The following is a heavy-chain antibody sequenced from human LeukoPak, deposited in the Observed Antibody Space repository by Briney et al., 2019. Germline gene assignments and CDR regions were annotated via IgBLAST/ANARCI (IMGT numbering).Heavy chain of an antibody. CDR1: GFSFSTFA. V-gene: IGHV3-30*04. Sequence: GRSLRLSCAASGFSFSTFAMNWVRQAPGKGLEWVTLISSDGSNKYYADSVRGRFTISRDNSKHTLYLQTNSLRLDETAVYYCARVSAGFDYWGQGALVTVSS. J-gene: IGHJ4*02. CDR2: ISSDGSNK. CDR3: ARVSAGFDY.